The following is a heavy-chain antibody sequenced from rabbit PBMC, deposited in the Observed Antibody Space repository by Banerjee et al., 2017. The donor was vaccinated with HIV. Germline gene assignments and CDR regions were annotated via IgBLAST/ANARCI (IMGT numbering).Heavy chain of an antibody. D-gene: IGHD2-1*01. CDR2: ISIGGAST. Sequence: QEQLEESGGDLVKPAGSLTLTCIASGFSFSSGYGMCWVRQAPGKGLEWIACISIGGASTWYASWAKGRFTISKTSSTTVTLQMTSLTAADTATYFCARSRDGGADYALKLWGQGTLVTVS. CDR3: ARSRDGGADYALKL. J-gene: IGHJ3*01. V-gene: IGHV1S45*01. CDR1: GFSFSSGYG.